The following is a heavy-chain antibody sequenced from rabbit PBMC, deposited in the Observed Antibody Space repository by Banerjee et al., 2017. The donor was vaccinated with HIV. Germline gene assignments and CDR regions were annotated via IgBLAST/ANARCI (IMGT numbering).Heavy chain of an antibody. Sequence: QEQLVESGGGLVQPEGSLTLTCKASGFDFSSNAMCWVRQAPGKGLEWIACIEPATGATWYASWAKGRFTISKTSSTTVTLEMTSLTAADTATYLCARAGYGGYGYHLWGPGTLVTVS. V-gene: IGHV1S45*01. CDR2: IEPATGAT. CDR3: ARAGYGGYGYHL. J-gene: IGHJ6*01. D-gene: IGHD6-1*01. CDR1: GFDFSSNA.